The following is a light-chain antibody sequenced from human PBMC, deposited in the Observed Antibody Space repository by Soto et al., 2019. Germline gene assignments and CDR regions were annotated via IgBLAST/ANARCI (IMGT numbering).Light chain of an antibody. V-gene: IGKV1-39*01. CDR2: AAS. CDR3: QQSYSTPPT. CDR1: QSISSY. J-gene: IGKJ1*01. Sequence: DIQMTQSPSSLSASVRARVTITCRASQSISSYLNWYQQTPGKAPKLLSYAASSLQSGVPSRFSGSGSGTDFTLTISSLQPEDFATYYCQQSYSTPPTFGQGTKVDIK.